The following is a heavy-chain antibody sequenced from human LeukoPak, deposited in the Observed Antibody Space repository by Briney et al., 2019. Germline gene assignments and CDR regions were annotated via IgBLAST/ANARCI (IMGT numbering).Heavy chain of an antibody. J-gene: IGHJ4*02. CDR1: GFTFSSYS. V-gene: IGHV3-21*01. Sequence: KPGGSLRLSCAASGFTFSSYSMNWVRQAPGKGLEWVSFISSSSSYIYYADSVKGRFTISRDNAKNSLYLQMNSLRAEDTAVYYCARDISDGSGPFDYWGQGTLVTVSS. CDR2: ISSSSSYI. CDR3: ARDISDGSGPFDY. D-gene: IGHD3-10*01.